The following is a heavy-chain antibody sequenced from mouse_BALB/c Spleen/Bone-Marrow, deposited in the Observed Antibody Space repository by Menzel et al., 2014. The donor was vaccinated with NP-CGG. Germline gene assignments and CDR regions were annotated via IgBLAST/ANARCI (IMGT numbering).Heavy chain of an antibody. Sequence: EVMLVESGGGLVQPGGSRKLSCAASGFTFSSFGMHWVRQAPEKGQEWVAYISSGSSTIYYADTVMGRFTTSRDNPKNTLFLQMTSLRSEDTAMYYCARSGSSSGYFDYWGQGTTLTVSS. J-gene: IGHJ2*01. CDR3: ARSGSSSGYFDY. CDR1: GFTFSSFG. CDR2: ISSGSSTI. V-gene: IGHV5-17*02. D-gene: IGHD1-1*01.